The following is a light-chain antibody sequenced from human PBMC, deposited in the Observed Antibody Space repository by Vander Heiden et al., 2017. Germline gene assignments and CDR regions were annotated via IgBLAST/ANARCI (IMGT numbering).Light chain of an antibody. J-gene: IGKJ4*01. CDR2: DAS. Sequence: DIVLTQSPATLSLSPGERATLSCRASQSVSSHLAWYQQKPGQSPRLLIYDASKRAAGIPARFSGSGSGTDFTLTISSLEPEDFAVYYCHRRSDWPLTFGGGTKVEIK. V-gene: IGKV3-11*01. CDR3: HRRSDWPLT. CDR1: QSVSSH.